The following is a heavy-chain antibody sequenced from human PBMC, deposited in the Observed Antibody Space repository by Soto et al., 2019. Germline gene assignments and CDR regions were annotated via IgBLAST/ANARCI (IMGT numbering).Heavy chain of an antibody. CDR3: ASVRRTAAGMTMPYYYYYYGMDV. V-gene: IGHV4-34*01. J-gene: IGHJ6*02. CDR2: INHSGST. D-gene: IGHD6-13*01. Sequence: QVQLQQWGAGLLKPSETLSLTCAVYGGSFSGYYWSGIRQPPGKGLEWIGEINHSGSTNYNPSLKSRVTISVDTAKNHFSLKLSSVPAADKAVYYCASVRRTAAGMTMPYYYYYYGMDVWGQGTTVTVSS. CDR1: GGSFSGYY.